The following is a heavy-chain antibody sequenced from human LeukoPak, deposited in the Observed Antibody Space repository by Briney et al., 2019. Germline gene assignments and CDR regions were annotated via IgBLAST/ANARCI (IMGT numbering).Heavy chain of an antibody. Sequence: GRSLRLSCAASGFTFSSYAMHWVRQAPGKGLEWVAVISYDGSNKYYADSVKGRFTISRDNSKNTLYLQMNSLRAEDTAVYYCASLRGPRYSYGSYSYGMDVWGQGTTVTVSS. V-gene: IGHV3-30-3*01. D-gene: IGHD5-18*01. CDR1: GFTFSSYA. J-gene: IGHJ6*02. CDR2: ISYDGSNK. CDR3: ASLRGPRYSYGSYSYGMDV.